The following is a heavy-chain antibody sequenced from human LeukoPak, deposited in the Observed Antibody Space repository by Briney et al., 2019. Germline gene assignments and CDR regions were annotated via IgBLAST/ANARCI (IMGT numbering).Heavy chain of an antibody. CDR1: GGSFSGYY. D-gene: IGHD2-15*01. CDR2: INHSGST. J-gene: IGHJ3*02. V-gene: IGHV4-34*09. CDR3: ARDSSSGEIAVTNRDDAFDI. Sequence: SETLSLTCAVYGGSFSGYYWSWIRQPPGKGLEWIGEINHSGSTNYNPSLKSRVTISVDTSKNQFSLKLSSVTAADTAVYYCARDSSSGEIAVTNRDDAFDIWGQGTMVTVSS.